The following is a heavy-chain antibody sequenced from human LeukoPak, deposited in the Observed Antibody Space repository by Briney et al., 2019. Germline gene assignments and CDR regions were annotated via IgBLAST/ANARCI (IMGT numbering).Heavy chain of an antibody. J-gene: IGHJ4*02. Sequence: GGSLRLSCAASGFTFTTYAMSWVRQAPGKGLEWVSTVGGNGGSTYYADSVKGRFTISRDNPKNTLYLQMNTLRAEDTAVYYCAKGYSGSYRSYFDYWGQGSLVTVSS. CDR3: AKGYSGSYRSYFDY. CDR1: GFTFTTYA. D-gene: IGHD1-26*01. CDR2: VGGNGGST. V-gene: IGHV3-23*01.